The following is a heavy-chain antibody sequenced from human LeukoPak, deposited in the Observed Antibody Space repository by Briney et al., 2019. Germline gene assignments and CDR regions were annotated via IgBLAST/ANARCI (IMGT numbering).Heavy chain of an antibody. CDR1: GFTFSTFG. CDR3: AKVVSGFHFDC. CDR2: ITGSGATT. Sequence: SGGSLRLSCAASGFTFSTFGMSWVRRAPGKGPEWVSGITGSGATTHYADSVKGRFTISRDNSQNTLYLQMNTLRAEDTAVYYCAKVVSGFHFDCWGQGTLVTVSS. J-gene: IGHJ4*02. D-gene: IGHD1-26*01. V-gene: IGHV3-23*01.